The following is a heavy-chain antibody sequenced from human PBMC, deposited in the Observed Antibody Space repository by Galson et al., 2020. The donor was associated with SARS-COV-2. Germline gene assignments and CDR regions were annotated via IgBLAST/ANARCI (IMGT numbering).Heavy chain of an antibody. V-gene: IGHV1-18*01. J-gene: IGHJ6*02. CDR1: GYTFTNYG. D-gene: IGHD2-15*01. CDR3: ARDQVVVVAATVMFDYYLGADV. CDR2: ISGYNGDT. Sequence: ASVKVSCKASGYTFTNYGISWVRQAPGQRLEWMGWISGYNGDTNYGQKFQGRVTMTTDTSTSTAYMELRGLRSDDTAVYYCARDQVVVVAATVMFDYYLGADVWGQGTTVIVSS.